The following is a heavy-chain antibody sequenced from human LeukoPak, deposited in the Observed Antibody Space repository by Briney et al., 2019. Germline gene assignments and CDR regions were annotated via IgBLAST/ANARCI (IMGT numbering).Heavy chain of an antibody. Sequence: GRSLRLSCAASGFTFSSYGMHWVRQAPGKGLEWVAVIWYDGSNKYYADSVKGRFTISRDNSKNTLYVQMNSLRAEDTAVYYCASRHPDTAGPWGQGTLVTVSS. CDR2: IWYDGSNK. V-gene: IGHV3-33*01. CDR1: GFTFSSYG. D-gene: IGHD5-18*01. J-gene: IGHJ4*02. CDR3: ASRHPDTAGP.